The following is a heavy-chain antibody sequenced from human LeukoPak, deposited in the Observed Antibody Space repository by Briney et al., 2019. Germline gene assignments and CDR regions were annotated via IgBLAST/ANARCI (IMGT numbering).Heavy chain of an antibody. CDR1: GFTFSSYG. D-gene: IGHD5-18*01. J-gene: IGHJ6*02. CDR3: AKVLDTAMAERAYYYGMDV. Sequence: GGSLRLSCAASGFTFSSYGMHWVRQAPGKGLEWVAVISYDGSNKYYADSVKGRFTISRDNSKNTLYLQMNSLRAEDTAVYYCAKVLDTAMAERAYYYGMDVWGQGTTVTVSS. CDR2: ISYDGSNK. V-gene: IGHV3-30*18.